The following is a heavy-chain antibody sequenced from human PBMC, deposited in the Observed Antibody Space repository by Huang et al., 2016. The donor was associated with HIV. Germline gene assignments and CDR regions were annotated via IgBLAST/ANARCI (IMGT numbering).Heavy chain of an antibody. Sequence: QAQLVQSGADVKKPGSSVKVSCKASGGTFSSYAISWVRQAPGQGLEWMGEIIPINGTANYAQKFQGRVTITADESTGTADMELSSLGSEDTAVYYCARVESRRYYDSSGYYYWGQGTLVTVSS. CDR1: GGTFSSYA. V-gene: IGHV1-69*01. CDR2: IIPINGTA. D-gene: IGHD3-22*01. CDR3: ARVESRRYYDSSGYYY. J-gene: IGHJ4*02.